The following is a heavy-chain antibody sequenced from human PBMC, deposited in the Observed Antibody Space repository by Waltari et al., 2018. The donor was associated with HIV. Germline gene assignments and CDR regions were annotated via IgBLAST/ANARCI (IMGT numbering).Heavy chain of an antibody. V-gene: IGHV3-15*01. CDR2: IKSKTDGGTT. Sequence: EVQLVESGGGLVKPGGSLRLSCAASGFTLSNAWMSWVGQAPGKGMEWVGRIKSKTDGGTTDYAAPVKGRFTISRDDSKNTLYLQMNSLKTEDTAVYYCTTDPVAVAVNFDYWGQGTLVTVSS. CDR1: GFTLSNAW. J-gene: IGHJ4*02. CDR3: TTDPVAVAVNFDY. D-gene: IGHD6-19*01.